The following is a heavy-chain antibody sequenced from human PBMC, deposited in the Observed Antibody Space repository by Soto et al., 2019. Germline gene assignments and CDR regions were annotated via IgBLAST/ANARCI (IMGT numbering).Heavy chain of an antibody. CDR1: GYTFTSYG. J-gene: IGHJ5*02. V-gene: IGHV1-3*01. CDR2: INAANGDT. D-gene: IGHD6-13*01. CDR3: VRRHVSATGIDWFDP. Sequence: QVQLVQSGTEVKKPGASVKVSCKASGYTFTSYGIHWVRQAPGQRLEWMGWINAANGDTKYSPKFQGRVTIISDTSASTAYMELSSLRSEDTAVYYCVRRHVSATGIDWFDPWGQGTLVTVSS.